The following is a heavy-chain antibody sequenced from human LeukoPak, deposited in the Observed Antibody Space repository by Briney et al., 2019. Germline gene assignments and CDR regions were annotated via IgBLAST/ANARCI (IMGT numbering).Heavy chain of an antibody. D-gene: IGHD3-22*01. V-gene: IGHV4-59*01. Sequence: RTSETLSLTCSVSGGSISSYYWSWIRQPPGKGLEWIGYIYYSGSTNYNPSLKSRVTISVDTSKNQFSLKLSSVTAADTAVYYCAREARYYDSSGYYSQGVWFDPWGQGTLVTVSS. CDR3: AREARYYDSSGYYSQGVWFDP. CDR2: IYYSGST. CDR1: GGSISSYY. J-gene: IGHJ5*02.